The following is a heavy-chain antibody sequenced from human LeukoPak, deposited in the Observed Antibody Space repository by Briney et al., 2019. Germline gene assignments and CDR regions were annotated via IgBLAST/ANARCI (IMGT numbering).Heavy chain of an antibody. D-gene: IGHD3-9*01. CDR1: GGSISSSSYY. CDR3: ARQYSDILTGYHRGELYWYFDL. J-gene: IGHJ2*01. V-gene: IGHV4-39*01. Sequence: SETLSLTCTVSGGSISSSSYYWGWIRQPPGKGLEGIGSIYYSESTNYNPSLKTRVTISLDTSKSQYSLKRSSVTAADTPVYHCARQYSDILTGYHRGELYWYFDLWGRGTLVTVSS. CDR2: IYYSEST.